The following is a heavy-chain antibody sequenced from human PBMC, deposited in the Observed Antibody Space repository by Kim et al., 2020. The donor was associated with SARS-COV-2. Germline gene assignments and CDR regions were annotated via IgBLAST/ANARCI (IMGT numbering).Heavy chain of an antibody. J-gene: IGHJ4*02. Sequence: DSVKVRVTSSRDNSNNTLYLQVNSLRAEDTAVYYCAKYRGSTPETWYFDYWGQGTLVTVSS. D-gene: IGHD3-16*02. V-gene: IGHV3-23*01. CDR3: AKYRGSTPETWYFDY.